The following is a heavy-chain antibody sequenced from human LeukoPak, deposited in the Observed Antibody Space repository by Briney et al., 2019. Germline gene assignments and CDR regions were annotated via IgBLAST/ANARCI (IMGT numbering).Heavy chain of an antibody. V-gene: IGHV1-24*01. J-gene: IGHJ6*02. CDR3: ATSKPTDCSGGTCLFYGLDV. CDR1: GDTLIALA. CDR2: FDPEDGER. D-gene: IGHD2-15*01. Sequence: ASVKVSCKLSGDTLIALAMHRVRQAPGKGLEWMGGFDPEDGERIYAQKFQGRLSMTEDRPTDTAYLELSSLRSEDTAVYYCATSKPTDCSGGTCLFYGLDVWGQGTTVTVSS.